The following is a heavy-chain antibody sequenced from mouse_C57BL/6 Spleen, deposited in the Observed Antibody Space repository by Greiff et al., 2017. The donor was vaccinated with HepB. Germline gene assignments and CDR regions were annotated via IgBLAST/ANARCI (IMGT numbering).Heavy chain of an antibody. D-gene: IGHD2-2*01. Sequence: EVQLQQSGPVLVKPGPSVKISCKASGFTFTDYYMHWVKQSHGKSLEWIGLVYPYNGGTSYNQKFKGKATLTVDTSSSTAYMELNSLTSEDSAVDYCAREGASTMVTAGPFAYWGQGTLVTVSA. CDR1: GFTFTDYY. V-gene: IGHV1-36*01. CDR2: VYPYNGGT. CDR3: AREGASTMVTAGPFAY. J-gene: IGHJ3*01.